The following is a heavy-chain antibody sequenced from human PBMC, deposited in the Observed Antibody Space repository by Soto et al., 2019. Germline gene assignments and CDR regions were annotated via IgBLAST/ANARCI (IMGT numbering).Heavy chain of an antibody. CDR3: AKRMYYYDSSGYRLFNY. CDR2: ISVSGGTT. CDR1: GFTFRNFA. Sequence: VGSLRLSCAASGFTFRNFAMNWVRQAPGKGLEWVSGISVSGGTTYYADSVRGRFTVSRDNSKNSVFLQMNSLRAEDTAVYFCAKRMYYYDSSGYRLFNYWGQGTLVTVSS. D-gene: IGHD3-22*01. V-gene: IGHV3-23*01. J-gene: IGHJ4*02.